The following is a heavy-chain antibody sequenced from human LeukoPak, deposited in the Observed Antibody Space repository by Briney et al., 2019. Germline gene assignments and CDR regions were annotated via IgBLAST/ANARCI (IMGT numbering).Heavy chain of an antibody. CDR2: IYTSGST. D-gene: IGHD3-10*01. CDR1: GGFSSSYY. CDR3: GRDFGD. Sequence: PSETLSLTCTVSGGFSSSYYWSWIRQPAGKGLEWIGRIYTSGSTNYNPSLKSRVTMLLDTSKNQFSLKLNSVTAADTAVYYCGRDFGDWGKEPLVTAS. J-gene: IGHJ4*02. V-gene: IGHV4-4*07.